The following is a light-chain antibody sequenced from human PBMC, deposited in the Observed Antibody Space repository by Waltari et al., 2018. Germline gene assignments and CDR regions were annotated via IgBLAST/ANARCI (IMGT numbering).Light chain of an antibody. CDR1: QGVGRD. V-gene: IGKV1-6*01. J-gene: IGKJ1*01. CDR3: LQDYIYPWT. Sequence: AIGMTQSPSSLSASVGDTVTITCRASQGVGRDLGWYKQKPGKAPRILISVAFTLQSGVPSRFGGSGSGTDFTLTISGLQPEDFATYYCLQDYIYPWTFGQGTKVEIK. CDR2: VAF.